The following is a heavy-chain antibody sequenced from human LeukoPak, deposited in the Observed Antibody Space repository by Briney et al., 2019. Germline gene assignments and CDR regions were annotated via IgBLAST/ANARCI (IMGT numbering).Heavy chain of an antibody. CDR2: IYYSGST. CDR3: ARGIKARSSPFDY. D-gene: IGHD1-14*01. CDR1: GGSISSYY. Sequence: SETLSLTCTVSGGSISSYYCSWIRQPPGKGLEWIGYIYYSGSTNYNPSLKSRVTISVDTSKNQFSLKLSSVTAADTAVYYCARGIKARSSPFDYWGQGTLVTVSS. V-gene: IGHV4-59*01. J-gene: IGHJ4*02.